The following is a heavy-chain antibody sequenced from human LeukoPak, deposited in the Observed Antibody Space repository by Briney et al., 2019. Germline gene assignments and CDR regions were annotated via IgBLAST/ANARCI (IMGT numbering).Heavy chain of an antibody. V-gene: IGHV4-39*01. CDR3: ARLAAIRGVVFIDY. D-gene: IGHD3-10*01. Sequence: SETLSLTCTVSGGSISSDSYYWGWIRRPPEKGLELIGTVFYSGTTYYNPSLRSRLTISVDTSKNQFSLRLTSVTAADTTVYYCARLAAIRGVVFIDYWGQGALVTVSS. CDR2: VFYSGTT. CDR1: GGSISSDSYY. J-gene: IGHJ4*02.